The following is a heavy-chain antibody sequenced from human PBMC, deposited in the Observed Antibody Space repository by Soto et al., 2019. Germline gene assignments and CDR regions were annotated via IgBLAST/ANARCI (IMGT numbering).Heavy chain of an antibody. D-gene: IGHD3-10*01. CDR1: GYSFTSYW. CDR3: ARPIHYYGSGSFLAPEYYFDY. CDR2: IYPGDSDT. V-gene: IGHV5-51*01. J-gene: IGHJ4*02. Sequence: GESLKISCKGSGYSFTSYWIGWVRQMPGKGLEWMGIIYPGDSDTRYSPSFQGQVTISADKTISTAYLQWSSLKASDTAMYYCARPIHYYGSGSFLAPEYYFDYWGQGTLVTVSS.